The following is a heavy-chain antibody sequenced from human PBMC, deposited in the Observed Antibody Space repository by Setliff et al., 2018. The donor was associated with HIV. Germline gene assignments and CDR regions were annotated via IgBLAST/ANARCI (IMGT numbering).Heavy chain of an antibody. V-gene: IGHV1-69*13. J-gene: IGHJ4*02. CDR3: ARDYSPTFYYYDSSGTFDY. CDR2: TNPQSDIA. D-gene: IGHD3-22*01. Sequence: SVKVSCKASGCTFNHYALSWVRQAPGQRPEWMGGTNPQSDIANYAQRFQGRVTITADESTSTAYMELSSLRSEDTAVYYCARDYSPTFYYYDSSGTFDYWGQGTLVTVSS. CDR1: GCTFNHYA.